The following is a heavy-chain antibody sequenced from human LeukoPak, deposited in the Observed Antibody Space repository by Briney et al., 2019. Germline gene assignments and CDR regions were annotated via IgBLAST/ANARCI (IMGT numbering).Heavy chain of an antibody. V-gene: IGHV4-61*01. Sequence: SETLSLTCTVSGGSVSSGSYYWSWIRQPPGKGLEWIGYIYYSGSTNYNPSLKSRVTISVDTSKNQFSLKLSSVTAPDTAVYYCARHEDRNWYFDHWGQGTLVTVSS. J-gene: IGHJ4*02. D-gene: IGHD1-1*01. CDR2: IYYSGST. CDR1: GGSVSSGSYY. CDR3: ARHEDRNWYFDH.